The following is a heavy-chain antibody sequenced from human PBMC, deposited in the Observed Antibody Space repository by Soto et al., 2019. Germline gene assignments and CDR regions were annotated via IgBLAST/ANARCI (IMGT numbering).Heavy chain of an antibody. J-gene: IGHJ3*02. CDR1: GGSISSGGYY. Sequence: QVQLQESGPGLVKPSQTLSLTCTVSGGSISSGGYYWSWIRQHPGKGLEWIGYIYYSGSTYYNPSLKSRVTISVDTSKNQCSLKLSSVTAADTAVYYCARLGELSAGAFDIWGQGTMVTVSS. D-gene: IGHD3-16*02. CDR3: ARLGELSAGAFDI. CDR2: IYYSGST. V-gene: IGHV4-31*03.